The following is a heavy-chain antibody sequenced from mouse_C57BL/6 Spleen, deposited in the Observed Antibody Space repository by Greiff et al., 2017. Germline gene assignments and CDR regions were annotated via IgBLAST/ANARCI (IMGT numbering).Heavy chain of an antibody. Sequence: QVQLQQSGAELVRPGSSVKLSCKASGYTFTSYWMHWVKQRPIQGLEWIGNIDPSDSETHYNQKFKDKATLTVDKSSSTAYMQLSSLTSEDSAVYYCARWRGNPDYFDYWGQGTTLTVSA. D-gene: IGHD6-1*01. CDR2: IDPSDSET. V-gene: IGHV1-52*01. CDR1: GYTFTSYW. J-gene: IGHJ2*01. CDR3: ARWRGNPDYFDY.